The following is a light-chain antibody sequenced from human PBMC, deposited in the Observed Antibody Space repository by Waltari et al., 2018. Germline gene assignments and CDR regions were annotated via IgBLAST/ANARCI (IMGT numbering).Light chain of an antibody. J-gene: IGLJ3*02. CDR2: SDN. CDR1: SSNIGSNT. Sequence: QSVLTQPPSASGTPGQRVTIPCSGSSSNIGSNTVNWYQQLPGAAPKVLIYSDNQRPSGVPDRISGSKSGTSASLAISGLQSEDEADYYCVAWDDSLNGHWAFGGGTKLTVL. CDR3: VAWDDSLNGHWA. V-gene: IGLV1-44*01.